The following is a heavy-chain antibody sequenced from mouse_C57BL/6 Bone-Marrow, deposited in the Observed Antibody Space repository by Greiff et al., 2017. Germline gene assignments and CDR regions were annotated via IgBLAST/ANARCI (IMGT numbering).Heavy chain of an antibody. Sequence: QVQLQQSGAELVKPGASVKLSCKASGYTFTSYWMNWVKQRPGQGLEWIGMIYPNSGSTNYNEKFKSKATLTVDKSSSTAYMQLSSLTSEDAAVYYCGLWFRLFAYWGQGTLVTVSA. CDR3: GLWFRLFAY. CDR2: IYPNSGST. V-gene: IGHV1-64*01. CDR1: GYTFTSYW. D-gene: IGHD2-2*01. J-gene: IGHJ3*01.